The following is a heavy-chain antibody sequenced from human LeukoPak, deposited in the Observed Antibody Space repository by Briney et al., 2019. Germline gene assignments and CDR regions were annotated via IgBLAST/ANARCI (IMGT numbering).Heavy chain of an antibody. Sequence: GGSLRLSCAASGFTFSSYWMHWVRQAPGKELVWVSRINNDGSSTSYADSVKGRFTISRDNAKNTLYLQMNSLRAEDTATYYCAKDVRRCNGGCSWGQGTLVTVSS. CDR3: AKDVRRCNGGCS. CDR1: GFTFSSYW. J-gene: IGHJ5*02. D-gene: IGHD2-8*01. CDR2: INNDGSST. V-gene: IGHV3-74*01.